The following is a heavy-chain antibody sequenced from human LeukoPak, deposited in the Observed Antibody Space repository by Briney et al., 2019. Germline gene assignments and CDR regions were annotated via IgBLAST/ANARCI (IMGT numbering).Heavy chain of an antibody. V-gene: IGHV3-23*01. CDR3: AKDLTPQLWNNFDY. Sequence: TGGSLRLSCAASGFTFSSYAMSWVRQAPGKGLEWVSAISGSGGSTYYADSVKGRFTISRDNSKNTLYLQMNSLRAEDTAVYYCAKDLTPQLWNNFDYWGQGTLVTVSS. D-gene: IGHD5-18*01. CDR2: ISGSGGST. J-gene: IGHJ4*02. CDR1: GFTFSSYA.